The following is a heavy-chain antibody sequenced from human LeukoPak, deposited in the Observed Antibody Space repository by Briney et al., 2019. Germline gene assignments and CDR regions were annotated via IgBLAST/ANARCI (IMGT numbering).Heavy chain of an antibody. CDR3: ARLAYCGADCYLPDY. CDR1: GGSISSYY. Sequence: SETLSLTCTVSGGSISSYYWSWFRQPPGKGLEWIGHIYYSGSTNYNPSLKSRVTISVDTSKNQISLKLSSVTAADTAVYYRARLAYCGADCYLPDYWGQGTLVTVSS. V-gene: IGHV4-59*01. CDR2: IYYSGST. J-gene: IGHJ4*02. D-gene: IGHD2-21*02.